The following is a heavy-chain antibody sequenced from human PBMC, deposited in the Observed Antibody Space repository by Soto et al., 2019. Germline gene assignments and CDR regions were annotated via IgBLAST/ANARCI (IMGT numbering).Heavy chain of an antibody. V-gene: IGHV4-30-2*01. CDR2: IYQSGST. CDR1: GGSISSGGYS. J-gene: IGHJ5*02. CDR3: ARDQHEGNWFDP. Sequence: PSETLSLTCAVSGGSISSGGYSWNWIRQPPGKGLEWIGYIYQSGSTHYNPSLKGRVTISVDRSKNQFSLKLSSVTAADTAVYYCARDQHEGNWFDPWDHRTLVTVS.